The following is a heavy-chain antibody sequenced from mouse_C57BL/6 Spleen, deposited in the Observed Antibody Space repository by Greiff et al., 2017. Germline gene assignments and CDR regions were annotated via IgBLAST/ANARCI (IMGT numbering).Heavy chain of an antibody. J-gene: IGHJ3*01. CDR2: IWGVGST. CDR3: ASASIYYYGSSLAY. Sequence: VHLVESGPGLVAPSQSLSITCTVSGFSLTSYGVDWVRQSPGKGLEWLGVIWGVGSTNYNSALKSRLSISKDNSKSQVFLKMNSLQTDDTAMYYCASASIYYYGSSLAYWGQGTLVTVSA. D-gene: IGHD1-1*01. CDR1: GFSLTSYG. V-gene: IGHV2-6*01.